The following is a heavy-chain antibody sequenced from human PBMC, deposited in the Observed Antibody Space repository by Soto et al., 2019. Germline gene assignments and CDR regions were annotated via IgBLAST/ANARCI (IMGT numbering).Heavy chain of an antibody. D-gene: IGHD3-16*01. Sequence: QVQLVESGGGVVQPGRSLRLSCAASGFTFSSYAMHWVRQAPGKGLAWVAVISYDGSNKYYADSVKGRFTISRDNSKNTLYLQMNSVRAEDTAVYYCARDLGMGDWGQGTLVTVSS. CDR2: ISYDGSNK. CDR1: GFTFSSYA. V-gene: IGHV3-30-3*01. CDR3: ARDLGMGD. J-gene: IGHJ4*02.